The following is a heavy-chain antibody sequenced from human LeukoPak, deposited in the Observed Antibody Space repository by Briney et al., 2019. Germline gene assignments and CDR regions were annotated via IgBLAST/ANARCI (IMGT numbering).Heavy chain of an antibody. D-gene: IGHD6-13*01. CDR3: AKDKETGIAAAGTWYFDY. CDR2: ISDDGSNK. V-gene: IGHV3-30*18. J-gene: IGHJ4*02. CDR1: GFTLSSYV. Sequence: GGSLRLSCAASGFTLSSYVMHWIRQAPGKGLEWVAVISDDGSNKNYADSVKGRFTISRDNSKNTLYLQMNSLRAEDTAVYYCAKDKETGIAAAGTWYFDYWGQGTQVTVSS.